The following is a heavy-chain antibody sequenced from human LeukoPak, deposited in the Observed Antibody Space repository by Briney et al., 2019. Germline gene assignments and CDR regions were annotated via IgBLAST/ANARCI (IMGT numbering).Heavy chain of an antibody. D-gene: IGHD6-19*01. CDR3: ARDHSYRAVAGINDAFDI. J-gene: IGHJ3*02. Sequence: RASVKVPCKASGYTFTSYGISWVRQAPGQGLEWMGWISAYNGNTNYAQKLQGRVTMTTDTSTSTAYMELRSLRSDDTAVYYCARDHSYRAVAGINDAFDIWGQGTMVTVSS. CDR2: ISAYNGNT. V-gene: IGHV1-18*01. CDR1: GYTFTSYG.